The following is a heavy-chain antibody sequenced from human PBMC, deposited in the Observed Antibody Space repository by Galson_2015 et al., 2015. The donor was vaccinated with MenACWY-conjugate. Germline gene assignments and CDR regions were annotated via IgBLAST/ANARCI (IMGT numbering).Heavy chain of an antibody. CDR2: IRSKGNGGTT. V-gene: IGHV3-49*03. J-gene: IGHJ4*02. CDR3: SRAWCTAKCWYDH. D-gene: IGHD2-8*02. CDR1: GFTFSDYG. Sequence: SLRLSCATSGFTFSDYGVSWLRQAPGKGLEWVAFIRSKGNGGTTEYAASVKGRFTISRDDSNSIAYLQMNSLQTDDTAVYYCSRAWCTAKCWYDHWGQGTQVTVSS.